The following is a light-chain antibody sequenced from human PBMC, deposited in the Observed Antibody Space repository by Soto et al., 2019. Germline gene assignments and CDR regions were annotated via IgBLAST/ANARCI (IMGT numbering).Light chain of an antibody. V-gene: IGLV2-23*01. CDR2: EGS. Sequence: QTALTQPASVSGSPGQSITISCTGSSSDVGSYNLVSWYQQHPGKAPKLMIYEGSKRPSGVSNRFSGSKSGNTASLTISGLQAEDEADYYCCSYAGSTSLYVFGTRTKVTVL. CDR1: SSDVGSYNL. J-gene: IGLJ1*01. CDR3: CSYAGSTSLYV.